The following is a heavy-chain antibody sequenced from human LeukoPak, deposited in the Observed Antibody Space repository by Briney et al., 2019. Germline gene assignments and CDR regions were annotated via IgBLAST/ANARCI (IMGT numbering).Heavy chain of an antibody. V-gene: IGHV3-30*02. J-gene: IGHJ4*02. Sequence: GGSLRLSCAASGFTFSSYGTHWVRQAPGKGLEWVAFIRYDGSEKYHADSVKGQFTISRDNSKNTLYLQMNRLRVEDTAVYYCAARDFWSGPASDYWGQGTLVTVSS. CDR1: GFTFSSYG. CDR3: AARDFWSGPASDY. D-gene: IGHD3-3*01. CDR2: IRYDGSEK.